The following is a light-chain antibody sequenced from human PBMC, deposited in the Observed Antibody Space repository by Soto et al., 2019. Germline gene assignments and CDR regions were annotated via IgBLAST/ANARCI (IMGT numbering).Light chain of an antibody. Sequence: DIVMTQSPDSLAVSLGERATINCKSSQSVLSSSNNKNYLAWYQQKPGQPPKLIIYWASTRESGVPDRFSGSGSGTDFTLTISSLQAEDVAAYYCQHYNSAPLAFGPGTKVDLK. J-gene: IGKJ3*01. CDR3: QHYNSAPLA. V-gene: IGKV4-1*01. CDR2: WAS. CDR1: QSVLSSSNNKNY.